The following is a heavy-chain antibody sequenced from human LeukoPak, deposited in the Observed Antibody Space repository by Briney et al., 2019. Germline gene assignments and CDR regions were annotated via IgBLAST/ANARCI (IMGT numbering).Heavy chain of an antibody. Sequence: ASVKVSCKASGYTFTSYGISWVRQAPGQGLEWMGWISAYNGNTNHAQKLQGIVTMTTDTSTSTAYMELRSLRSDDTAVYYCAREPAYYDSSGYSPDAPDYWGQGTLVTVSS. D-gene: IGHD3-22*01. J-gene: IGHJ4*02. CDR3: AREPAYYDSSGYSPDAPDY. V-gene: IGHV1-18*01. CDR2: ISAYNGNT. CDR1: GYTFTSYG.